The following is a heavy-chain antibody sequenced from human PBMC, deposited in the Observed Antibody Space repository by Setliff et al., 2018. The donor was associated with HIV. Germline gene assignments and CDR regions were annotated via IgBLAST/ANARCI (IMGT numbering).Heavy chain of an antibody. Sequence: SETLSLTCTVSGGSISSSSYYWGWIRQPPGKGLEWIATIYYSGSTYYNPSLKSRVTMSVDTSKNQFSLNLNSVTAADTAVYYCARTLSTMVKTDGYYDYYYMDVWGKGTTVTVSS. CDR1: GGSISSSSYY. J-gene: IGHJ6*03. CDR3: ARTLSTMVKTDGYYDYYYMDV. CDR2: IYYSGST. D-gene: IGHD3-10*01. V-gene: IGHV4-39*07.